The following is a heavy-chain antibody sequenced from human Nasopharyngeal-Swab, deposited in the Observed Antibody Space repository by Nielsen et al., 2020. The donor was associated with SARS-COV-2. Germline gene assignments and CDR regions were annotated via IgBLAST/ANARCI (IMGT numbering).Heavy chain of an antibody. D-gene: IGHD3-22*01. V-gene: IGHV1-46*01. J-gene: IGHJ4*02. CDR2: INPSGGST. CDR1: GYSFTSYY. CDR3: ARDSSTYYYDSSGYFDY. Sequence: ASVKVSCKASGYSFTSYYMHWVRQALGQGLEWMGIINPSGGSTSYAQKFQGRVTMTRDTSTSTVYMELSSLRSEDTAVYYCARDSSTYYYDSSGYFDYWGQGTLVTVSS.